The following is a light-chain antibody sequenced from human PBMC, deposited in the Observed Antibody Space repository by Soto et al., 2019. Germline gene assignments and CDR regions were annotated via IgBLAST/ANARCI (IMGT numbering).Light chain of an antibody. Sequence: QSVLTQPASVSGSPGQSIAISCTGTSTDVGGFNYVSWYQQHPGKAPKLMVYDVSYRPSGVSDRFSGSKSGSTASLTISGLQAEDEADYYCSSYTSSSTYVFGTGTKVTVL. CDR1: STDVGGFNY. J-gene: IGLJ1*01. V-gene: IGLV2-14*01. CDR3: SSYTSSSTYV. CDR2: DVS.